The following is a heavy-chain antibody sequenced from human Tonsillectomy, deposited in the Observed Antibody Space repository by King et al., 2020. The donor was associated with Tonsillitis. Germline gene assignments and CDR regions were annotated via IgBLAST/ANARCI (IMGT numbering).Heavy chain of an antibody. Sequence: VQLVESGAEVKKPGESLKISCKGSGYSFTNYWIGWVRQMPGKGLEWMGIIYPGDSHTRYSPSFQGQVTISADRSINAAYLQLSSLKAADTAMYYCARSYYSASSGYYIVYWGQGTLVTVSS. CDR3: ARSYYSASSGYYIVY. V-gene: IGHV5-51*01. J-gene: IGHJ4*02. CDR1: GYSFTNYW. CDR2: IYPGDSHT. D-gene: IGHD3-22*01.